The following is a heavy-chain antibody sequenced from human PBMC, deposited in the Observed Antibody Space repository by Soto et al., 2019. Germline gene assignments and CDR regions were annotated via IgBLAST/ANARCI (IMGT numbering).Heavy chain of an antibody. V-gene: IGHV4-30-4*01. CDR2: IYYSGST. CDR3: ARVVGYYYDSSGYYYSYYFDY. D-gene: IGHD3-22*01. Sequence: QVQLQESGPGLVKPSQTLSLTCTVSGGSISSGDYYWSWIRQPPGKGLEWIGYIYYSGSTYYNPSLKIRVTISVDTSKNQFSLKLSSVTAADTAVYYCARVVGYYYDSSGYYYSYYFDYWGQGTLVTVSS. CDR1: GGSISSGDYY. J-gene: IGHJ4*02.